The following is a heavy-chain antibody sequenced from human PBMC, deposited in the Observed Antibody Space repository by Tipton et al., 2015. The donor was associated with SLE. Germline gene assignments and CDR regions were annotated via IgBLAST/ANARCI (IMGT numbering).Heavy chain of an antibody. CDR3: ARGQHQLGRFDP. J-gene: IGHJ5*02. V-gene: IGHV4-38-2*01. D-gene: IGHD1-1*01. Sequence: TLSLTCAVSGYSISSGYYWGWIRQPPGKGLEWIGRIYNSGSTNYNPSLKSRVTMSVDTSKNQFSLKLSSVTAADTAVYYCARGQHQLGRFDPWGQGTLVTVSS. CDR2: IYNSGST. CDR1: GYSISSGYY.